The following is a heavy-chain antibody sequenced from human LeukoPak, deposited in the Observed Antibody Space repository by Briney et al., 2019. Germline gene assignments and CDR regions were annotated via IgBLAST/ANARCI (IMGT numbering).Heavy chain of an antibody. J-gene: IGHJ4*02. CDR2: IYYSGTT. Sequence: SETLSLTCTVSGGSISTSTYYWGWIRQPPGKGREWSGVIYYSGTTSNNPSIKSRVTISADTSKNQFSLKVSSVTAADTAVYYCARLLTSNSGWTPWDYWGQGTLVTVSS. V-gene: IGHV4-39*01. D-gene: IGHD6-19*01. CDR1: GGSISTSTYY. CDR3: ARLLTSNSGWTPWDY.